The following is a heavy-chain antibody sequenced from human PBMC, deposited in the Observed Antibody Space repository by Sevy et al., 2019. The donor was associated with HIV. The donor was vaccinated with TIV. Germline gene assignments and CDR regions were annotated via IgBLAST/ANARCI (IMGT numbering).Heavy chain of an antibody. Sequence: ASVKVSCKVSGKTLSDLSMHWVRQAHGKGLEWMGSFDPEDGETLYAQNFRARVTMTEDTSTDTAYMELSSLRSEDTAVYYCATTKDYYDSSGDPFDYWGQGSLVTVSS. D-gene: IGHD3-22*01. CDR1: GKTLSDLS. V-gene: IGHV1-24*01. J-gene: IGHJ4*02. CDR2: FDPEDGET. CDR3: ATTKDYYDSSGDPFDY.